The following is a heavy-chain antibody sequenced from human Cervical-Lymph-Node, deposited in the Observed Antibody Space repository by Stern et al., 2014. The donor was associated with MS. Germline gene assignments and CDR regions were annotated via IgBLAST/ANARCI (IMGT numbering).Heavy chain of an antibody. D-gene: IGHD1-26*01. Sequence: VQLVESGAEVKKPGASVKVACKASGYTFTSYDINWGRQATGPGLEWKGRVNPYCGNAVHATKYQGRVPLTWGTPTSNGNMELTSLRSEDTAVFYCARGRELLSLDYWGQGTLVTVSS. CDR1: GYTFTSYD. J-gene: IGHJ4*02. V-gene: IGHV1-8*01. CDR2: VNPYCGNA. CDR3: ARGRELLSLDY.